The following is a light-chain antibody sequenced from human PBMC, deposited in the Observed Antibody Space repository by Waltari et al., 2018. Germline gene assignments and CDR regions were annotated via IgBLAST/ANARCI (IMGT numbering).Light chain of an antibody. CDR3: QVWDYNSNHVL. J-gene: IGLJ2*01. CDR2: DNT. CDR1: NLGTER. V-gene: IGLV3-21*02. Sequence: SYVLTQPPSFSVAPGGTATITCRGDNLGTERVHWYQQTPGQAPVLVVYDNTARPSGVPERFSGSKSENTATLTISRVEAGDQADYYCQVWDYNSNHVLFGGGTKVTVL.